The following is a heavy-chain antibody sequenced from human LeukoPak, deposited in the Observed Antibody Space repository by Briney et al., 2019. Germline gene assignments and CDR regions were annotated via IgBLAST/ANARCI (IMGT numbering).Heavy chain of an antibody. Sequence: SVKVSCKASGGTFSSYAISWVRQAPGQGLEWMGGIIPIFGTANYAQKFQGRVTITADESTSTAYMELSSLRSEDTAVYYCARDDGSGGRFDYWGQGTLVTVSS. D-gene: IGHD2-15*01. V-gene: IGHV1-69*01. J-gene: IGHJ4*02. CDR1: GGTFSSYA. CDR3: ARDDGSGGRFDY. CDR2: IIPIFGTA.